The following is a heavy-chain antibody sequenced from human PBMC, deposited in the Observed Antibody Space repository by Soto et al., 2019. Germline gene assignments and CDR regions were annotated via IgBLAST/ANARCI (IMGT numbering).Heavy chain of an antibody. J-gene: IGHJ4*02. CDR3: ARPRGGSDIPYYFDY. V-gene: IGHV4-38-2*01. D-gene: IGHD3-16*01. CDR2: IYHSGST. CDR1: GYSISSGYY. Sequence: SETLSLTCAVSGYSISSGYYWGWIRQPPGKGLEWIGSIYHSGSTYYNPSLKSRVTTSVDTPKNQFSLKLSSVTAADTAVYYCARPRGGSDIPYYFDYWGQGTLVTVSS.